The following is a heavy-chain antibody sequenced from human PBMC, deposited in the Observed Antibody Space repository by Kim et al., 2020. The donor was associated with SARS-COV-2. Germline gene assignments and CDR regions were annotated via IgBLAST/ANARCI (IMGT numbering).Heavy chain of an antibody. D-gene: IGHD6-13*01. Sequence: SVKGRFTISRDNAKNSLYLQMNSLRAEDTALYYCAKDSIQLCSSWTHFDYWGQGTLVTVSS. V-gene: IGHV3-9*01. CDR3: AKDSIQLCSSWTHFDY. J-gene: IGHJ4*02.